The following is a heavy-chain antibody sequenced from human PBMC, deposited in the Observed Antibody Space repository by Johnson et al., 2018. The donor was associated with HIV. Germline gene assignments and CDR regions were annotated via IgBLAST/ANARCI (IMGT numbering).Heavy chain of an antibody. CDR1: GFTFNTYW. CDR2: IKEDGSEK. CDR3: AKDMSRVVTPWAVSFDI. V-gene: IGHV3-7*05. D-gene: IGHD4-23*01. Sequence: VQLVESGGGVVQPGRSLRLSCAASGFTFNTYWMTWVRQVPGKGLEWVANIKEDGSEKYYVDSVKGRFTISRDNAKNSLYLQINSLRAEDTAVYYCAKDMSRVVTPWAVSFDIWGQGTMVTVSS. J-gene: IGHJ3*02.